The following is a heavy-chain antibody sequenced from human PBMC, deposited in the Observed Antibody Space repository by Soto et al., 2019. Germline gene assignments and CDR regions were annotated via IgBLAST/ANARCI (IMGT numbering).Heavy chain of an antibody. V-gene: IGHV1-58*02. CDR2: IVVGSGNT. CDR1: GFTFTSSA. CDR3: AAPLDSSGYYYFDY. J-gene: IGHJ4*02. Sequence: SVKVSCKASGFTFTSSAMQWVRQARGQRLEWIGWIVVGSGNTNYAQKFQERVTITRDMSTSTAYMELSSLRSEDTAVYYCAAPLDSSGYYYFDYWGQGTLVTVSS. D-gene: IGHD3-22*01.